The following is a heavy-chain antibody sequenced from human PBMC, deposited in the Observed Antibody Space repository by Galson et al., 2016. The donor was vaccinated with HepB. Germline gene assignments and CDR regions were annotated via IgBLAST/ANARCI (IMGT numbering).Heavy chain of an antibody. Sequence: SETLSLTCTVSGGSISTYYWSLIRQPPGKGLEWIGYVYYSGSTRYNPSLKSRVTISVDTSKNHFSLNLSSVSAADTAVYYCARSPWGADRPYYYYGMDVWGQGTTVTVSS. J-gene: IGHJ6*02. V-gene: IGHV4-59*12. D-gene: IGHD6-6*01. CDR2: VYYSGST. CDR1: GGSISTYY. CDR3: ARSPWGADRPYYYYGMDV.